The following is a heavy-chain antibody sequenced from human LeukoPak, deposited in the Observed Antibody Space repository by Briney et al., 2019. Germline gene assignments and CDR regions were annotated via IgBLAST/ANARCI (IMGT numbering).Heavy chain of an antibody. D-gene: IGHD6-13*01. J-gene: IGHJ4*02. CDR2: IYHSGST. V-gene: IGHV4-59*01. Sequence: SETLSLTCTVSGDSISSYYWSGIRQPPGKGLEWIGYIYHSGSTNYNPSLKSRVTISADTSKDQFSLKLASVTAADTAVYYCATGYSGTWYYIDSWGQGTLVTVSS. CDR1: GDSISSYY. CDR3: ATGYSGTWYYIDS.